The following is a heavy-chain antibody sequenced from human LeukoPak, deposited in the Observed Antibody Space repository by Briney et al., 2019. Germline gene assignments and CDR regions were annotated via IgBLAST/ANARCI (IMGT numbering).Heavy chain of an antibody. CDR3: ARSINYNNYLLDF. CDR1: GFNFKDYD. J-gene: IGHJ4*02. D-gene: IGHD1/OR15-1a*01. Sequence: PGGSLRLSCAASGFNFKDYDMTWVRQAPGKGLEWVASISASGVSTNYADSVRGRFTISRNNSNRVVYLRMNSLRTEDTAVYYCARSINYNNYLLDFWGQGTRVIVSS. CDR2: ISASGVST. V-gene: IGHV3-23*01.